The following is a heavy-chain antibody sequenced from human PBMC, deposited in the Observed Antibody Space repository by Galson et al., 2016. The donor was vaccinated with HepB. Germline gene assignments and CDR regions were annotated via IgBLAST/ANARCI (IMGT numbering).Heavy chain of an antibody. Sequence: SLRLSCAASGFTYSNAWMSWVRQAPGKGLEWVGRIKSKTDGGTTDYAAPVKGRFSLSRDDSKNTLYLQMNSLKTEDTAVYYCRYGMDVWGQGTTVTVSS. J-gene: IGHJ6*02. CDR2: IKSKTDGGTT. V-gene: IGHV3-15*01. CDR1: GFTYSNAW. CDR3: RYGMDV.